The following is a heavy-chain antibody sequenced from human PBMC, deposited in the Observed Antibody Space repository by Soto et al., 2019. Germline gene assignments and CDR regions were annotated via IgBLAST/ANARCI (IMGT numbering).Heavy chain of an antibody. D-gene: IGHD3-3*01. CDR3: ARGKVTIVGVVPIYYYGMDV. Sequence: QVQLVQSGAEVKKPGASVKVSCKASGYTFNIYGINWVRQAPGQGLAWMGWINPYNGNRNYAQKFQGRVTMTTDTSTSTAYMELRDLRSGDTAVYYCARGKVTIVGVVPIYYYGMDVWGPGTRVTVSS. CDR2: INPYNGNR. V-gene: IGHV1-18*01. CDR1: GYTFNIYG. J-gene: IGHJ6*02.